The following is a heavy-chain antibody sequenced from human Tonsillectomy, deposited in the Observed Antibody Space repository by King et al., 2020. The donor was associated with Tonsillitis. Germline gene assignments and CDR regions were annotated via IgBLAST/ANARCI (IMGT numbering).Heavy chain of an antibody. CDR1: GFTFSSYR. CDR3: AREPQGYESLPGYP. Sequence: VQLVESGGGLVKPGGSLRLSCAASGFTFSSYRMNWVRQAPGKGLEWVSSISSGSSYIHYADSVKGRFTMSRDNAKISLYLQMNSLRAEDTALYYCAREPQGYESLPGYPWGQGTTVSVSS. D-gene: IGHD3-9*01. J-gene: IGHJ6*02. V-gene: IGHV3-21*01. CDR2: ISSGSSYI.